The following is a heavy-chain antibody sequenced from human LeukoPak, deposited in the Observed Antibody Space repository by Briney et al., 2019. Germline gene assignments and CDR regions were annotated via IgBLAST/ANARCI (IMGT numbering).Heavy chain of an antibody. Sequence: GGSLRLSCAASGFTFSSYWMHWVRQVPGKGLVWVSRIYSDGSITSYADFVKGRFTISRDNAKNTLYLQMNSLRADDTAVYYCAGAGTDLWNRFDPWGQGTLVTVS. CDR1: GFTFSSYW. D-gene: IGHD3-16*01. J-gene: IGHJ5*02. V-gene: IGHV3-74*01. CDR2: IYSDGSIT. CDR3: AGAGTDLWNRFDP.